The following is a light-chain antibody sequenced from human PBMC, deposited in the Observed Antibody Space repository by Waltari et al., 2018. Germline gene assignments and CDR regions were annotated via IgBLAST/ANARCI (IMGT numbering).Light chain of an antibody. CDR1: QSISIY. Sequence: DIQMTQSPSSLSASVGDGVTITCRASQSISIYLKWYQQKPGKAPKLLIYAASTLQSGVPSRFSGSGSGTEFTLTISSLQPEDFATYYCQKSSSTPPWTFGQGTKVEIK. CDR3: QKSSSTPPWT. J-gene: IGKJ1*01. CDR2: AAS. V-gene: IGKV1-39*01.